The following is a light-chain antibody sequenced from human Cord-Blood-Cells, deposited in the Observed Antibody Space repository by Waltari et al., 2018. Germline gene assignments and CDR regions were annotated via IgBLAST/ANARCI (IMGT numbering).Light chain of an antibody. CDR1: SSDVGSYNL. Sequence: QSALTQPASVSGSPGQSITISCTGTSSDVGSYNLVSWYQQHPGKAPKLMIYEGSKRPSGVSNLFSGSKSGNTAALTISGLQAEDEADYYCCSYAGSSTLVVGGGTKLTVL. V-gene: IGLV2-23*01. CDR3: CSYAGSSTLV. CDR2: EGS. J-gene: IGLJ2*01.